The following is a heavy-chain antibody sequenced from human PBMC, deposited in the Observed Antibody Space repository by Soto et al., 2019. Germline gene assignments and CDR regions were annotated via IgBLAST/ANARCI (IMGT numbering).Heavy chain of an antibody. V-gene: IGHV3-23*01. CDR3: AKDRRNVVVTASPWGY. Sequence: EVQLLESGGGLVQPGGSLRLSCAASGFTFSSYAMSWVRQAPGKGLEWVSAISGSGGSTYYADSVKGRFTISRDNSKNTLYLQMNSLRAEDTAVYYCAKDRRNVVVTASPWGYWGQGTLVTVSS. CDR2: ISGSGGST. D-gene: IGHD2-21*02. CDR1: GFTFSSYA. J-gene: IGHJ4*02.